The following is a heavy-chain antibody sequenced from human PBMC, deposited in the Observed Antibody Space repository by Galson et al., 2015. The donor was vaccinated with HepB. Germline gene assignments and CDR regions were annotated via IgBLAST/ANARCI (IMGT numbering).Heavy chain of an antibody. CDR3: ARAVADTYYYYGMDV. J-gene: IGHJ6*02. CDR2: INPNSGGT. D-gene: IGHD6-19*01. Sequence: SVKVSCKASGYTFTGYYMHWVRQAPGQGLEWMGWINPNSGGTNYAQKFQGWVTMTRDTSISTAYMELSRLRSDDTAVYYCARAVADTYYYYGMDVWGQGTTVTVS. CDR1: GYTFTGYY. V-gene: IGHV1-2*04.